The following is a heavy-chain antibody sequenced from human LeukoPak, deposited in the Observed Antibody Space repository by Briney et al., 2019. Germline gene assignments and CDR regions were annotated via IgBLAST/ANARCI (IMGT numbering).Heavy chain of an antibody. V-gene: IGHV3-23*01. Sequence: AXXXXFXXXAMSWVRQAPGKGLEWVSAISGSGGSTYYADSVKGRFTISRDNSKNTLYLQMNSLSAEDTAVYYCAKVRRLLYNYFDYWGQGTLVTVSS. D-gene: IGHD3-3*01. CDR3: AKVRRLLYNYFDY. J-gene: IGHJ4*02. CDR2: ISGSGGST. CDR1: XXXFXXXA.